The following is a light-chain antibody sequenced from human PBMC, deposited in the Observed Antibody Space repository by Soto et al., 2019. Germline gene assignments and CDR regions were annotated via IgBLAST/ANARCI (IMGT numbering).Light chain of an antibody. J-gene: IGLJ1*01. CDR1: SSNIGAGYD. V-gene: IGLV1-40*01. Sequence: QSVLTQPPSVSGAPGQGVTISCTGSSSNIGAGYDVHWYQQLPGTAPKLLIYGNSNRPSGVPDRFSGSKSGTSASLAITGLQAEDEADYYCQTYDSSLSGDVFGTGTKVPVL. CDR3: QTYDSSLSGDV. CDR2: GNS.